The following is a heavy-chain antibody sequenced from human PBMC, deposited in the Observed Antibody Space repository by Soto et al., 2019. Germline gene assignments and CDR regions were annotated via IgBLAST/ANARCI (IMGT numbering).Heavy chain of an antibody. Sequence: SETLSLTCAVNGGSFSGCYWRWIRQPPGKGLEWIGEINHSGSTNYNPSLKSRVTISVDTSKNQFSLKLSSVTAADTAVYYCARANYSNYTWHSYGMHVWCPGYMVTV. CDR2: INHSGST. CDR3: ARANYSNYTWHSYGMHV. J-gene: IGHJ6*02. V-gene: IGHV4-34*01. D-gene: IGHD4-4*01. CDR1: GGSFSGCY.